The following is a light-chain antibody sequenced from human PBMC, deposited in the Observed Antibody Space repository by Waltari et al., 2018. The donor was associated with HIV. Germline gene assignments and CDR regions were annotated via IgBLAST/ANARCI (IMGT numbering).Light chain of an antibody. Sequence: QSVVTQPPSASGTPGQRVSMSCSGSASNIGRNTVNWYQHLPQTAPKLLIYNNDERPSGAPARFSASKTGTSASLDISGLQSEDEADYYCATWDDGLSGWVFGGGTKLTVL. CDR3: ATWDDGLSGWV. V-gene: IGLV1-44*01. CDR2: NND. CDR1: ASNIGRNT. J-gene: IGLJ3*02.